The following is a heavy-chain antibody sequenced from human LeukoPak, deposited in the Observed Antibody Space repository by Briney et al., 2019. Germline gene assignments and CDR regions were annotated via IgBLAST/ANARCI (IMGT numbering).Heavy chain of an antibody. CDR3: ARDRTYYDFWSGYRFNWFDP. Sequence: SETLSLTCTVSGGSISSYYWSWIRQPPGKGLEWIGYIYYSGSTNYNPSLKSRVTISVDTSKNQFSLKLSSVTAADTAVYYCARDRTYYDFWSGYRFNWFDPWGQGTLVTVSS. J-gene: IGHJ5*02. D-gene: IGHD3-3*01. CDR1: GGSISSYY. V-gene: IGHV4-59*01. CDR2: IYYSGST.